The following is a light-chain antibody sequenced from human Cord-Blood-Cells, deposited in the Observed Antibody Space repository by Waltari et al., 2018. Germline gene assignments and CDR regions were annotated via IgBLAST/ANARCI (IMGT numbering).Light chain of an antibody. J-gene: IGKJ4*01. CDR2: GAS. CDR1: QRVSSN. V-gene: IGKV3-15*01. CDR3: QQYNNWPLT. Sequence: ELLMTQSPATLSVSPGGRATISCRASQRVSSNLAWYQQKPGQAPRLLIDGASTRATGIPARFSGSGSGTELTLTISSLQSEDFAVYYCQQYNNWPLTFGGGTKVESK.